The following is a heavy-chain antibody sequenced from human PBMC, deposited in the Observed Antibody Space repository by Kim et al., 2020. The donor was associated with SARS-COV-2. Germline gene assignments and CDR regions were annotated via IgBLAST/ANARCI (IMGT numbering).Heavy chain of an antibody. Sequence: LKSRVTISVDTSKNQFSLKLSSVTAADTAVYYCARYILGTAARPGDWFDPWGQGTLVTVSS. CDR3: ARYILGTAARPGDWFDP. V-gene: IGHV4-39*01. D-gene: IGHD6-6*01. J-gene: IGHJ5*02.